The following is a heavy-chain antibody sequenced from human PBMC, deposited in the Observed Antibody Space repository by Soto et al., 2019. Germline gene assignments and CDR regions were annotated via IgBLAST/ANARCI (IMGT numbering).Heavy chain of an antibody. Sequence: PSETLSLTCIVSGGSMSPYYWSWIRQAPGKGLEWIGYIYYTGSTNYNPSLESRVTISVDTSKNQFSLKLSSLTAADTAVYYCARSFHESSGYYPLWDQGTLVTVSS. D-gene: IGHD3-22*01. J-gene: IGHJ4*02. CDR1: GGSMSPYY. CDR3: ARSFHESSGYYPL. CDR2: IYYTGST. V-gene: IGHV4-59*01.